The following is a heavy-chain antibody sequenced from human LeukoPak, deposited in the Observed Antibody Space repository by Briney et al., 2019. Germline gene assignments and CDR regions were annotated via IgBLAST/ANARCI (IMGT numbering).Heavy chain of an antibody. CDR3: AREDCSGGSCSNDY. J-gene: IGHJ4*02. D-gene: IGHD2-15*01. CDR2: IYSGGST. Sequence: PGGSLRLSCAASGFTVSSNYMSWVRQAPGKGLEWVSVIYSGGSTYYADSVKGRFTISRDNSENTLYLQMNSLRAEDTAVYYCAREDCSGGSCSNDYWGQGTLVTVSS. V-gene: IGHV3-66*02. CDR1: GFTVSSNY.